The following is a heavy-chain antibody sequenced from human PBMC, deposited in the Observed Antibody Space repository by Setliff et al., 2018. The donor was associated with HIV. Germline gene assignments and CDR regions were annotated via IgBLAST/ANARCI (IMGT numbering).Heavy chain of an antibody. CDR3: ARRYHDSSGFYNS. V-gene: IGHV4-39*02. CDR2: IHYSRGT. D-gene: IGHD3-22*01. Sequence: SETLSLTCSVSGVSISDTIGTSYYWDWLRQPPGKGLEWIGNIHYSRGTYYNASLKSRVTISLDTSKKHFSLKLTSVAAADTAVYYCARRYHDSSGFYNSWGQGVLVTVSS. CDR1: GVSISDTIGTSYY. J-gene: IGHJ4*02.